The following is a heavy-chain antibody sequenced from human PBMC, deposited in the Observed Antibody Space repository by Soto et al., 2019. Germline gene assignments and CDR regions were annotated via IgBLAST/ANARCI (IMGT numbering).Heavy chain of an antibody. D-gene: IGHD3-16*01. CDR3: ARDNSMLGAPFHY. Sequence: LRLSCAASGFTVSSNSMSWVRQAPGKGLEWVSLIYTDGGTYYGDSVKGRFTISRDTSKNTLSLQMTSLRADDTAVYYCARDNSMLGAPFHYWGQGTLVTVSS. V-gene: IGHV3-53*01. J-gene: IGHJ4*02. CDR1: GFTVSSNS. CDR2: IYTDGGT.